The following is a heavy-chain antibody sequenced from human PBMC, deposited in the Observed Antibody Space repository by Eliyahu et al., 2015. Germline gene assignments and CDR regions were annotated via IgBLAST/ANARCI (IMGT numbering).Heavy chain of an antibody. CDR3: ARGYSGYDYRAVYYYFDY. Sequence: QVQLVQSGAEVKKPGASVKVSCKASGYTFTSYGISWVRQAPGQGLEWMGWVRAANANTNYAQKLQGRVTMTTDTSTSTAYMELRSLRSDDTAVYYCARGYSGYDYRAVYYYFDYWGQGTLVTVSS. CDR2: VRAANANT. CDR1: GYTFTSYG. D-gene: IGHD5-12*01. V-gene: IGHV1-18*01. J-gene: IGHJ4*02.